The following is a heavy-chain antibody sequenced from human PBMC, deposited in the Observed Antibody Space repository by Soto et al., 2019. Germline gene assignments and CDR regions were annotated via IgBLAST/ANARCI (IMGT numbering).Heavy chain of an antibody. V-gene: IGHV1-18*01. CDR3: AREGSRLYDYYGMDV. CDR2: ISTYNGDT. CDR1: GYSFTTYG. J-gene: IGHJ6*02. Sequence: QVQLVQSGAEVKKPGASVKVSCKASGYSFTTYGIAWVRQAPGQGLEWMGWISTYNGDTDYAQNLQGRVIMTTDTSTTTAYMELRSLRSDDTAVYYGAREGSRLYDYYGMDVWGQGTTVSVSS. D-gene: IGHD3-16*01.